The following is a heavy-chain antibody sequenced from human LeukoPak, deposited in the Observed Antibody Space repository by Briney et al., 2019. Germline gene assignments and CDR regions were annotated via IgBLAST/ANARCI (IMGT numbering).Heavy chain of an antibody. D-gene: IGHD6-6*01. J-gene: IGHJ4*02. Sequence: PSETLSLTCSVSRGSISSNYWSWLRQPPGKPLEWIGYIYYSGSTTYNPSLKSRVTISLDTSKNQFSLKLRSVTAADTAVYYCARHREFSSSGNYFDYWGQGTLVTVSS. CDR2: IYYSGST. CDR1: RGSISSNY. V-gene: IGHV4-59*08. CDR3: ARHREFSSSGNYFDY.